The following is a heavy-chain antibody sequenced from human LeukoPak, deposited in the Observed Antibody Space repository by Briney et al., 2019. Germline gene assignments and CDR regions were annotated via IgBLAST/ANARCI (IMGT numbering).Heavy chain of an antibody. CDR1: GFTFSSYA. CDR3: AKDVESDIVVVVAAAFDI. D-gene: IGHD2-15*01. CDR2: ISGSGGST. Sequence: GGSLRLSCAASGFTFSSYAMSWVRQAPGKGLEWVSAISGSGGSTYYADSVKGRFTISRDNSKNTLYLQMNSLRAEDTAVYYCAKDVESDIVVVVAAAFDIWGQGTMVPVSS. V-gene: IGHV3-23*01. J-gene: IGHJ3*02.